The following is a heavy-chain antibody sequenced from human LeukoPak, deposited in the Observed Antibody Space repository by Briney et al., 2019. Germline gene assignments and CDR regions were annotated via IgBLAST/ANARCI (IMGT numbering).Heavy chain of an antibody. CDR1: GFTFSSYW. V-gene: IGHV3-74*01. D-gene: IGHD2-2*01. J-gene: IGHJ3*02. CDR3: ARAEDCTSTSCPRAFDN. CDR2: INSDGSST. Sequence: PGGSLRLSCAASGFTFSSYWMHWVRQAPGKGLVWVSRINSDGSSTNYADSVKGRFTISRDNAKNTLYLQINSLRGEDTAVYYCARAEDCTSTSCPRAFDNWGQGTMVTVSS.